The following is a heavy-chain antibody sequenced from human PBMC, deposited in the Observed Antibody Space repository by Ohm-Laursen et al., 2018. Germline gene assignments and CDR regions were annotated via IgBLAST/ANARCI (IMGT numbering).Heavy chain of an antibody. D-gene: IGHD4-17*01. V-gene: IGHV3-11*01. Sequence: SLRLSCAASAFTFSDYYMSWIRQAPGKGLEWVSYISSSGTTIYYADSVKGRFTISRDNAKNSLYLQMNSLRAEDTAVYYCAKDRAVTAAYYGMDVWGQGTTVTVSS. CDR3: AKDRAVTAAYYGMDV. J-gene: IGHJ6*02. CDR2: ISSSGTTI. CDR1: AFTFSDYY.